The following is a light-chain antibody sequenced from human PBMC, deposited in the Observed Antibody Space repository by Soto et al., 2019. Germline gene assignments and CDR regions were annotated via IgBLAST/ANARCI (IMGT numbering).Light chain of an antibody. CDR3: QQYGSSPPVT. CDR2: GAS. Sequence: EIVLTQSPGTLSLSPGERATLSCRASQSVSSSYLAWYQQKPGQAHRLLIYGASSSATGIPDRLSGSGSGADVTLTISRLEPEDVAVYYCQQYGSSPPVTFGGGTKVEIK. J-gene: IGKJ4*01. V-gene: IGKV3-20*01. CDR1: QSVSSSY.